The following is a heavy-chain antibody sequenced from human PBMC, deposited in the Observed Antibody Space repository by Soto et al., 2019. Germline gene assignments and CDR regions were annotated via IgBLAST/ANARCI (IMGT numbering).Heavy chain of an antibody. CDR1: GFTFSNYW. J-gene: IGHJ4*02. CDR2: IKKDGSQK. CDR3: VKEIASAQ. D-gene: IGHD6-25*01. Sequence: EVQLVESGGGLVQPGGSLRLSCETSGFTFSNYWMTWVRQAPEKGLEWVANIKKDGSQKNFVDSVKGRFTISRDNAKNALYLQIDSLRVEDTAIYYCVKEIASAQWGQGTLVTVSS. V-gene: IGHV3-7*01.